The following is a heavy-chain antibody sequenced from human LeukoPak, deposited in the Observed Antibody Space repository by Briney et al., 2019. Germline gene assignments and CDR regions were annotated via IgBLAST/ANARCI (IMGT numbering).Heavy chain of an antibody. D-gene: IGHD6-19*01. Sequence: SETLSLTCTVSGGSISSYYWSWIRQPPGKGLEWIGYIYYSGSTNYNPSLKSRVTISVDTSKNQFSLKLSSVTAADTAVYYCAREGSGWSGGRYYYYYYMDVWGKGTTVTVSS. CDR3: AREGSGWSGGRYYYYYYMDV. CDR2: IYYSGST. J-gene: IGHJ6*03. CDR1: GGSISSYY. V-gene: IGHV4-59*01.